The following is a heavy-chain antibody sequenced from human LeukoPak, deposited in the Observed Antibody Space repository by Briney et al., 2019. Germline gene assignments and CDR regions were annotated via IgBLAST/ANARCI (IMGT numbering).Heavy chain of an antibody. CDR3: AREDLPKLDY. J-gene: IGHJ4*02. CDR1: GYSFTAYY. CDR2: INPNSGGT. V-gene: IGHV1-2*02. Sequence: GASVKVSCKASGYSFTAYYIHWVRLAPGQGLEWMGWINPNSGGTNYAQKFQGRVTMTRDTSISTAYMELSRLRSDDTAVYYCAREDLPKLDYWGQGTLVTVSS.